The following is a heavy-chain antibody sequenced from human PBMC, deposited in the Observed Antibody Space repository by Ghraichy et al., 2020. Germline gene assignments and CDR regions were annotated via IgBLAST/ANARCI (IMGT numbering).Heavy chain of an antibody. CDR2: IWSDGSNK. CDR1: GFTFSDFG. V-gene: IGHV3-33*08. D-gene: IGHD2-8*01. J-gene: IGHJ6*02. Sequence: GESLNISCAASGFTFSDFGMYWVRQAPGKGLEWVAIIWSDGSNKYYGDSVKGRFTISRDNSKNTLYLQMNSLRAEDTAVYYCARELLYDGVYYYYGLDAWGQGTTVTVSS. CDR3: ARELLYDGVYYYYGLDA.